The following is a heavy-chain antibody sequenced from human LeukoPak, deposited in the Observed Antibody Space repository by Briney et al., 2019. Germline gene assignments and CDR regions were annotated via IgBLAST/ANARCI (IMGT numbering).Heavy chain of an antibody. Sequence: SVKVSCKASGGTFSSYAISWVQQAPGQGLEWMGRIIPIFGTANYAQKFQGRVTITTDESTSTAYMELSSLRSEDTAVYYCAREGSYYDFWSGPDYWGQGTLVTVSS. CDR2: IIPIFGTA. V-gene: IGHV1-69*05. CDR3: AREGSYYDFWSGPDY. CDR1: GGTFSSYA. J-gene: IGHJ4*02. D-gene: IGHD3-3*01.